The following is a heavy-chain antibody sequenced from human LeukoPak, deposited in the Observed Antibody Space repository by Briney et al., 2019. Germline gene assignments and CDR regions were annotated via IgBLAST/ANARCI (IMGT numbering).Heavy chain of an antibody. Sequence: ASVKVSCKASGYTFTSYYMHWVRQAPGQGLEWMGIINPSGGSTSYAQKFQGRVTMTRDMSTSTVYMELSSLRSEDTAVYYCARGQRTDWYYYDSSGYYRGPFDYWGQGTLVTVSS. V-gene: IGHV1-46*01. CDR2: INPSGGST. D-gene: IGHD3-22*01. J-gene: IGHJ4*02. CDR1: GYTFTSYY. CDR3: ARGQRTDWYYYDSSGYYRGPFDY.